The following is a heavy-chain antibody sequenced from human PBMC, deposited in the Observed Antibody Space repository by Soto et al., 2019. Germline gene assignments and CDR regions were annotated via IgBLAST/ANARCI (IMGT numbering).Heavy chain of an antibody. J-gene: IGHJ5*02. CDR3: ARENGIAAARTKNWFDP. V-gene: IGHV4-31*03. Sequence: QVQLQESGPGLVKPSQTLSLTCTVSGGSISSGGYYWSWIRQHPGKGLEWIGYIYYSGSTYYNPSLKSRVTLSVDTSKNQFSLKLSSVTAADTAVYYCARENGIAAARTKNWFDPWGQGTLVTVSS. CDR1: GGSISSGGYY. D-gene: IGHD6-13*01. CDR2: IYYSGST.